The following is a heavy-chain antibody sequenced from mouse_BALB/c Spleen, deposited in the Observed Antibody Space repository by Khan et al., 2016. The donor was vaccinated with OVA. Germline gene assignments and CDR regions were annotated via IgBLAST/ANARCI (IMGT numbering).Heavy chain of an antibody. V-gene: IGHV1-18*01. J-gene: IGHJ3*01. CDR1: EYTFTDYN. CDR3: ARHGYGGFAY. CDR2: IIPNNGGT. Sequence: VRLQQSGPELVKPGASVKIPCKASEYTFTDYNMAWVKQSHGKSLEWIGDIIPNNGGTIYNQKFKGKATLTVDKSSNTAYMELRSLTSEDTAVYYCARHGYGGFAYWGQGTLVTVSA. D-gene: IGHD2-2*01.